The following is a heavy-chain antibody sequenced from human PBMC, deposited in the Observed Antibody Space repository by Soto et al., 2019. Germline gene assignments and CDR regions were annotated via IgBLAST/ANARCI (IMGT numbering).Heavy chain of an antibody. Sequence: GGSLRLSCAASGFTFSSYAMSWVRQAPGKGLEWVSAISGSGGSTYYADSVKGRFTISRDNSKNTLYLQMKSLRAEDTAVYYCAKDSVSDYGSGSYYLDAFDIWGQGTMVTVSS. D-gene: IGHD3-10*01. J-gene: IGHJ3*02. CDR1: GFTFSSYA. CDR3: AKDSVSDYGSGSYYLDAFDI. V-gene: IGHV3-23*01. CDR2: ISGSGGST.